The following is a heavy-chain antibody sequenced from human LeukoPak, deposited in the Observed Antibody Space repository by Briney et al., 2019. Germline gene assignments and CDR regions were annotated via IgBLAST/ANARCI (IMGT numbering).Heavy chain of an antibody. D-gene: IGHD3-10*01. J-gene: IGHJ4*02. CDR3: ARQSRDGSKTRGYYFDY. Sequence: GEPLKISCKGSGYSFTNYWIGWVRQMPGKGLEWMGIIYPGDSDTLYSPSLEDQVTISADKSISTVYLQWSSLKASDTATYYCARQSRDGSKTRGYYFDYWGPGTQVTVSS. CDR2: IYPGDSDT. V-gene: IGHV5-51*01. CDR1: GYSFTNYW.